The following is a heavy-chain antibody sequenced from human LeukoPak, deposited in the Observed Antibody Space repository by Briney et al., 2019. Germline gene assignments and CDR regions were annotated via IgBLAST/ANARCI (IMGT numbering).Heavy chain of an antibody. V-gene: IGHV4-4*07. D-gene: IGHD2-15*01. J-gene: IGHJ3*02. CDR3: ARDSSPGYCSGGSCYDAFDI. CDR1: GGSISSYY. CDR2: IYTSGST. Sequence: SETLSLTYTVSGGSISSYYWSWIRQPAGKGLEWIGRIYTSGSTNYNPSLKSRVTMSVDTSKNQFSLRLSSVTAADTAVYYCARDSSPGYCSGGSCYDAFDIWGQGTMVTVSS.